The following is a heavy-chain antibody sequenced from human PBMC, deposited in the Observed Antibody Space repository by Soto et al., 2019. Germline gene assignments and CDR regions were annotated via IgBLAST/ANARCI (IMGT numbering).Heavy chain of an antibody. CDR3: TRANTSPFAY. CDR2: IWFDGSQQ. Sequence: QVQLVESGGGVVQPGRSLRLSCAASGFSFSSFGMHWVRQAPGKGLEWVAIIWFDGSQQHYADSVKGRFTISRDTSKNILYLQMNSRSAADTAVYDCTRANTSPFAYWGRGTLVTVSP. J-gene: IGHJ4*02. V-gene: IGHV3-33*01. CDR1: GFSFSSFG.